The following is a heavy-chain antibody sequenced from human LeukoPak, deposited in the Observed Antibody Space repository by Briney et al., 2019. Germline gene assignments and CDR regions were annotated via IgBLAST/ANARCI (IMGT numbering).Heavy chain of an antibody. Sequence: GGSLRLSCAASGFTFSSYAMSRVRQAPGKGLGWVSAISGSGGSTYYADSVKGRFTISRDNSKNTLYLQMNSLRAEDTAVYYCANSGPVQPLDYWGQGTLVTVSS. CDR2: ISGSGGST. D-gene: IGHD6-19*01. J-gene: IGHJ4*02. V-gene: IGHV3-23*01. CDR3: ANSGPVQPLDY. CDR1: GFTFSSYA.